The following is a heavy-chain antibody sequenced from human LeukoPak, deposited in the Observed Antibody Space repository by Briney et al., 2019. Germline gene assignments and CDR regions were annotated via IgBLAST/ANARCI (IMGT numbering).Heavy chain of an antibody. D-gene: IGHD2-21*02. Sequence: SETLSLTCTVSGASISSYYWSWIRQSPGQGLEWIGYMYYSGSTNYNPSLKRRVSISVDTSKNQFSLNLRSVTAADTAVYYCARGAYCGGDCYSYPHDAFDIWGQGTMVTVSP. CDR2: MYYSGST. CDR3: ARGAYCGGDCYSYPHDAFDI. J-gene: IGHJ3*02. V-gene: IGHV4-59*01. CDR1: GASISSYY.